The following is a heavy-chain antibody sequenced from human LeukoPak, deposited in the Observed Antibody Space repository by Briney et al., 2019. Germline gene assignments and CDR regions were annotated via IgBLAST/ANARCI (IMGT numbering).Heavy chain of an antibody. CDR3: ARDDCSGGSCYSPDY. D-gene: IGHD2-15*01. CDR2: INSDGSST. CDR1: GFTFSSYW. V-gene: IGHV3-74*01. J-gene: IGHJ4*02. Sequence: PGGSLRLSCAASGFTFSSYWMHWVRQAPGKGLVWVSRINSDGSSTSYADSVKGRFTISRDNAKNTLYLQMNSLRAEDTAVYYCARDDCSGGSCYSPDYWGQGTLVTVSS.